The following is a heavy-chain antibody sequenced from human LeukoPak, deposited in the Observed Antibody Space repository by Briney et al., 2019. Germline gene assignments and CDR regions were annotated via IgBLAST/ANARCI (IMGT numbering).Heavy chain of an antibody. Sequence: GASVKVSCKASGYTFTGYYMHWVRQAPGQGLEWMGWINPNSGGTNYAQKFQGRVTMTRDTSISTAYMELSRLRSDDTAVYYCARDLGDSSGYRSYYYGMDVWGQGTTVTVPS. CDR1: GYTFTGYY. D-gene: IGHD3-22*01. CDR2: INPNSGGT. J-gene: IGHJ6*02. V-gene: IGHV1-2*02. CDR3: ARDLGDSSGYRSYYYGMDV.